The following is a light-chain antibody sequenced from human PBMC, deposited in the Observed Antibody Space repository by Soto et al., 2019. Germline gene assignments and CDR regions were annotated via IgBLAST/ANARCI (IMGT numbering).Light chain of an antibody. Sequence: QSVLTQPASVSGSPGQSITISCTGTSSDVGGYNYVSWYQQHPGKAPKLMIYEVSNRPSGVPDRFSGSKSGNTASLTISGLQAEVEADYYCCSYAGSYTFVFGTGTKVTVL. V-gene: IGLV2-11*01. J-gene: IGLJ1*01. CDR3: CSYAGSYTFV. CDR1: SSDVGGYNY. CDR2: EVS.